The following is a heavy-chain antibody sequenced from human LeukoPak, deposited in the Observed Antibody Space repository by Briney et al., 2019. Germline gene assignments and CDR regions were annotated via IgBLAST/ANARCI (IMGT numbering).Heavy chain of an antibody. D-gene: IGHD5-12*01. CDR2: FYRSGST. CDR3: ARLRGYSGYVGNWFDP. V-gene: IGHV4-38-2*02. CDR1: GYSISRGYY. J-gene: IGHJ5*02. Sequence: SETLSLPCTVSGYSISRGYYWGWIRQPPGKGLEWIGSFYRSGSTYYNPSLESRVTISVDTSKNQFSLKLSSVTAADTAVYYCARLRGYSGYVGNWFDPWGQGTLVTVSS.